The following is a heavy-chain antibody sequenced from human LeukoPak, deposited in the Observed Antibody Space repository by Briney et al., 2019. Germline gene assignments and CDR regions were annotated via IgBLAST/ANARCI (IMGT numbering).Heavy chain of an antibody. CDR3: AKGSSSVRPYFFDY. CDR1: GFTFSSYA. V-gene: IGHV3-23*01. CDR2: ISGSGSST. J-gene: IGHJ4*02. Sequence: GRSLRLSCAASGFTFSSYAMSWVRQAPGRGLEWFSAISGSGSSTYYADAVKSRFTISRDTSKTTLFLEMNSLRADDTAVYYCAKGSSSVRPYFFDYWGQGTLVTVSS. D-gene: IGHD3-10*01.